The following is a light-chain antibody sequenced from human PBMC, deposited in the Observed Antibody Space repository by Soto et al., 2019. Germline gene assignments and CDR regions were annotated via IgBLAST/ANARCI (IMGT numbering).Light chain of an antibody. CDR1: QSVSSN. Sequence: EIVMTQSPATLSVSPGERATLSCRASQSVSSNLAWYQQKPGQAPRLLIYGASTRATGIPARFSGSGCGTEFTLTISSLQSEDFAVYYCKQYNNWPPWTFGQGTKVEIK. J-gene: IGKJ1*01. V-gene: IGKV3-15*01. CDR3: KQYNNWPPWT. CDR2: GAS.